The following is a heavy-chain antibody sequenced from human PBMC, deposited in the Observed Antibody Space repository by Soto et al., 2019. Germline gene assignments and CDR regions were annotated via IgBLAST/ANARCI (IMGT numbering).Heavy chain of an antibody. CDR1: GGAHSSSSW. J-gene: IGHJ4*02. CDR3: MHNVGVTYYHDF. V-gene: IGHV4-4*02. D-gene: IGHD1-1*01. Sequence: QVQLHAAGQGLVNPSVTLSLTGSVSGGAHSSSSWCSWVRQHPGKTLEWLGEIFYSGSTKYNPSLKIRGTISAHQAKNDVSLRLSSVTPAATAVYYCMHNVGVTYYHDFWGQGMLVTVYS. CDR2: IFYSGST.